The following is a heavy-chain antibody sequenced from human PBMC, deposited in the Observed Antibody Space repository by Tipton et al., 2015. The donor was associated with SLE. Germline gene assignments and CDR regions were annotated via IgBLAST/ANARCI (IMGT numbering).Heavy chain of an antibody. D-gene: IGHD3-10*01. CDR2: IYTSGST. Sequence: TLSLTCTVSGGSISSGSYYWSWIRQPAGKGLEWIGRIYTSGSTNYNPSLKSRVTISVDTSKNQFSLKLSSVTAADTAVYYCARDRGDTILSRCFDYWGQGALVTVSS. J-gene: IGHJ4*02. CDR1: GGSISSGSYY. V-gene: IGHV4-61*02. CDR3: ARDRGDTILSRCFDY.